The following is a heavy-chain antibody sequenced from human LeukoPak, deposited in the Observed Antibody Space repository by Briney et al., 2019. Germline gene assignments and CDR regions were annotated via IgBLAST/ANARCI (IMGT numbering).Heavy chain of an antibody. CDR2: IKQDGSEK. V-gene: IGHV3-7*01. Sequence: GGSLRLSCAASGFTFNNYWMNWVRQAPGKGLEWVANIKQDGSEKYYVDSVKGRFTISRDNAKSSLYLQMNALRTDDTAVYYCVRGYYYHYMDVWGKGTTVTVSS. J-gene: IGHJ6*03. CDR1: GFTFNNYW. CDR3: VRGYYYHYMDV.